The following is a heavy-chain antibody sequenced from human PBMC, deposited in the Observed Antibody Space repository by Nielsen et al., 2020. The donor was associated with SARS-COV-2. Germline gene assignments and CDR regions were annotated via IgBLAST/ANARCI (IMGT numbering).Heavy chain of an antibody. CDR3: ASAPLAYCGGDCSPNWFDP. Sequence: GSLRLSCAVYGGSFSGYYWSWIRQPPGKGLEWIGEINHSGSTNYNPSLKSRVTISVDTSKNQFSLKLSSVTAADTAVYYCASAPLAYCGGDCSPNWFDPWGQGTLVTVSS. CDR1: GGSFSGYY. J-gene: IGHJ5*02. D-gene: IGHD2-21*02. V-gene: IGHV4-34*01. CDR2: INHSGST.